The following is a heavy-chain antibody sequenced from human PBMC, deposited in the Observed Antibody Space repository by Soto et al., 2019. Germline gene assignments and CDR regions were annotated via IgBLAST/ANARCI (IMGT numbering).Heavy chain of an antibody. CDR2: IIPIFDTA. D-gene: IGHD2-2*01. Sequence: SVKVSCKASGGTFSRYAISWVRQAPGQGLEWMGGIIPIFDTANYAQKFQGRVTITADKSTSTAYMELSSLRSEDTAVYYCAVSIVVVPAYYYYGMDVWGQGTTVTVSS. V-gene: IGHV1-69*06. J-gene: IGHJ6*02. CDR1: GGTFSRYA. CDR3: AVSIVVVPAYYYYGMDV.